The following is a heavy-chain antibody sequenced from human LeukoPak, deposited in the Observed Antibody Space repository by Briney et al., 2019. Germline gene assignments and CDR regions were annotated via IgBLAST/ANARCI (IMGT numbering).Heavy chain of an antibody. V-gene: IGHV4-59*11. Sequence: SETLTLTCSVSGDFITKHYWSWIRQPPGRGLEWIGYIYYSGITNYNPSLKSRVTMSVDTSKNQFSLKLSSVTAADTAVYYCARGGTVTPYYFDYWGQGTLVTVSS. D-gene: IGHD4-11*01. CDR1: GDFITKHY. CDR3: ARGGTVTPYYFDY. CDR2: IYYSGIT. J-gene: IGHJ4*02.